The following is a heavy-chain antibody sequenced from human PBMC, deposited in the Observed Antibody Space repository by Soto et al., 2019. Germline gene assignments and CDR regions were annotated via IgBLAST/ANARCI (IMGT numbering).Heavy chain of an antibody. J-gene: IGHJ5*02. V-gene: IGHV4-31*03. CDR2: FYSSGSI. CDR1: GYSITAGGYY. CDR3: ARMYSSGSGWFDP. Sequence: SETLSLTCCVSGYSITAGGYYWSWIRHHPGKGLEWIGSFYSSGSIIYNPSLRSRVSISGDTSSNQFSMSLTSVTAADTARYYCARMYSSGSGWFDPWGQGTPVTVSS. D-gene: IGHD6-19*01.